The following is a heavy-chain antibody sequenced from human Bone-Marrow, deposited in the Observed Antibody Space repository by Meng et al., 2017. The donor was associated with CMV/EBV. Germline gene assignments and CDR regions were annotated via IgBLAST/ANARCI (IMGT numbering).Heavy chain of an antibody. CDR1: GFTFSSYA. J-gene: IGHJ1*01. D-gene: IGHD2-2*01. Sequence: GESLKISCAASGFTFSSYAMSWVRQAPGKGLEWVSAISGSGGSTYYADSVKGRFTISRDNSKNTLYLQMNSLRAEDTAVYYCAKGGPAAPDPRYFQHWGQGTRVTGSS. CDR3: AKGGPAAPDPRYFQH. V-gene: IGHV3-23*01. CDR2: ISGSGGST.